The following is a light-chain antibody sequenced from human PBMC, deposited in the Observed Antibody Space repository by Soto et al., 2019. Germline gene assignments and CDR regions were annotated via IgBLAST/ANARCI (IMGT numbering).Light chain of an antibody. V-gene: IGLV2-8*01. Sequence: QSVLTQPPSASGSPGQSVTISCTGTSSDVGGYNYLSWYQHHPGKAPKLMIYEVSKRPSGVPDRFSGSKSGNTASLTVSGVQAEDEADYYCSSYAGSNNLVFGGGTKLTVL. J-gene: IGLJ2*01. CDR3: SSYAGSNNLV. CDR1: SSDVGGYNY. CDR2: EVS.